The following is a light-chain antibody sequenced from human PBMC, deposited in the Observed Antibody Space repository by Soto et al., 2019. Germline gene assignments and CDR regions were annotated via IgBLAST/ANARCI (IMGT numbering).Light chain of an antibody. CDR1: QTISSW. CDR2: KAS. Sequence: DIQMTQSPSTLSGSVGDRVTITCRASQTISSWLAWYQQKPGKAPKLLIYKASTLKSGVPSRFSGSGSGTEFTLTITCLQSEDYATYYCQQYSSHATFGQGTKVDIK. V-gene: IGKV1-5*03. CDR3: QQYSSHAT. J-gene: IGKJ1*01.